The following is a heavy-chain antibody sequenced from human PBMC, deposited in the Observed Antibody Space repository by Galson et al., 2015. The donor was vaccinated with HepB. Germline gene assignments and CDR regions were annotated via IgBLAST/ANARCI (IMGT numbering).Heavy chain of an antibody. CDR1: GFTFSDYY. D-gene: IGHD4/OR15-4a*01. J-gene: IGHJ4*02. CDR3: ARVAHADYGDHAHFDY. V-gene: IGHV3-11*06. Sequence: SLRLSCAASGFTFSDYYMTWIRQAPGKGLEWLSYISSNTIYTNYADPVKGRFSISRDNVKNSAYLQMNSLRAEDTAPYYCARVAHADYGDHAHFDYWGPGTLVTVSS. CDR2: ISSNTIYT.